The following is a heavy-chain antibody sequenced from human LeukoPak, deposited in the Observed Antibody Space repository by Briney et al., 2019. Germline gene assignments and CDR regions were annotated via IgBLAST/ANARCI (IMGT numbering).Heavy chain of an antibody. V-gene: IGHV3-64*01. CDR2: ISFNGSST. J-gene: IGHJ4*02. Sequence: GGSLRLSCAASGFTFRSYAMHWVRQAPGKGLEHVSAISFNGSSTYYANSVKGRFTISRDNAKNSLYLQMNSLRAEDTAVYYCARITGTTDYWGQGTLVTVSS. D-gene: IGHD1-7*01. CDR3: ARITGTTDY. CDR1: GFTFRSYA.